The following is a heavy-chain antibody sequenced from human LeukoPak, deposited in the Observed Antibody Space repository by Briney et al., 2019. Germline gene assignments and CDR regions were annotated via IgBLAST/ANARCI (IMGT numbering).Heavy chain of an antibody. D-gene: IGHD3-10*01. V-gene: IGHV4-39*07. CDR1: GDSISSSEYY. CDR3: ARGGGLRITMVLFQH. Sequence: NSSETLSLTCTVFGDSISSSEYYWGWIRQPPGKEPEWIGSIYNTGNTYYNPSLKSRVTISLDTSNNQFSLKVTSVTAADTAVYYCARGGGLRITMVLFQHWGHGTLAAVSS. CDR2: IYNTGNT. J-gene: IGHJ1*01.